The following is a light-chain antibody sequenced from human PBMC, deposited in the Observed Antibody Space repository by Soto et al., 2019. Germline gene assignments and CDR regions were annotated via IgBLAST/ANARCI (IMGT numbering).Light chain of an antibody. J-gene: IGLJ1*01. CDR2: EVN. Sequence: QSALSQPASMSGSPGQSIXIXCXGASSDIGXXXYVSWYQHHPGKAPKLLISEVNIRPSGLSDRFSASKAGNTASLTISGLQPDDEAFYYCSCLSTTSTPIVFGSGTKVTVL. CDR3: SCLSTTSTPIV. CDR1: SSDIGXXXY. V-gene: IGLV2-14*01.